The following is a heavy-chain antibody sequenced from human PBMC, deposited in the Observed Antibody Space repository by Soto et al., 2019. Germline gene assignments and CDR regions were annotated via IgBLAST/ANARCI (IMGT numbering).Heavy chain of an antibody. CDR3: ARQGLGVPRGLPEFDP. J-gene: IGHJ5*02. D-gene: IGHD2-2*01. V-gene: IGHV1-18*04. CDR2: INAYNGNT. Sequence: QVQLVQSGAEVKKPGASVKVSGKAPGYTFANYGISWVRQAPGQGLEWMGWINAYNGNTNYAQKVQGRVTMTTDTSTSTAYMELRSLRSDDTAVYYCARQGLGVPRGLPEFDPWGQGTLVTVSS. CDR1: GYTFANYG.